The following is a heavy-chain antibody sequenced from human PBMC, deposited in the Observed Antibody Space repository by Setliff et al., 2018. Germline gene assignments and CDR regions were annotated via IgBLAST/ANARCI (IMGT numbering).Heavy chain of an antibody. D-gene: IGHD2-15*01. Sequence: SETLSLTCTVSGGSISGSYYYWGWIRQPPGKGLEWIGNIYHSGSTYYNPSLKSRVTISVDTSKNQFSLNLSPLTAADTAVYYCARHRGVVAASDYMDVWGKGTTVTVSS. V-gene: IGHV4-39*01. CDR1: GGSISGSYYY. J-gene: IGHJ6*03. CDR3: ARHRGVVAASDYMDV. CDR2: IYHSGST.